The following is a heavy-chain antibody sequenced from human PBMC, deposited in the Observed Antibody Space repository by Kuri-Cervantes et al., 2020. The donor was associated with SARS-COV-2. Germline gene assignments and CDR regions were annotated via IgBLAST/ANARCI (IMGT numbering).Heavy chain of an antibody. CDR3: AKGSASWASYIDN. J-gene: IGHJ4*02. CDR2: ISSSSTI. CDR1: GFTFSSYS. D-gene: IGHD2-2*01. V-gene: IGHV3-69-1*02. Sequence: GGSLRLSCAASGFTFSSYSMNWVRQAPGKGLEWVSSISSSSTIYYADSVKGRFTISRDNAKNSLYLQMNSLRAEDTAVYYCAKGSASWASYIDNWGQGTLVTVSS.